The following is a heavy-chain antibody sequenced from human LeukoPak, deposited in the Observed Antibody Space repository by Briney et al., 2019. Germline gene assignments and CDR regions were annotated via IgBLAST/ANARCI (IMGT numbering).Heavy chain of an antibody. V-gene: IGHV3-48*01. CDR3: AKVRRWTRFDY. CDR1: GCNFRAYS. CDR2: IISLSSTI. Sequence: GASLRLSCAASGCNFRAYSMNWVRQPPGNGLEWVSYIISLSSTIYYPDSVKGRFTISRDNSKNTLYLQMNSLRAEDTAMYYCAKVRRWTRFDYWGQGTLATVSS. D-gene: IGHD2-15*01. J-gene: IGHJ4*02.